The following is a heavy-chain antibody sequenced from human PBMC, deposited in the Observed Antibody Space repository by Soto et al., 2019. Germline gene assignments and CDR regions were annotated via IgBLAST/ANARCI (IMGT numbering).Heavy chain of an antibody. CDR3: ARDYGGILDYYYGMDV. CDR1: GYSFTSYW. Sequence: GESLKISCKGSGYSFTSYWISWVRQMPGKGLEWMGRIDPSESYTNYSPSFQGQVTISTDKANSTAYLQWSSLKASDTAMYYCARDYGGILDYYYGMDVWGQGTTVTVSS. J-gene: IGHJ6*02. V-gene: IGHV5-10-1*01. D-gene: IGHD3-16*01. CDR2: IDPSESYT.